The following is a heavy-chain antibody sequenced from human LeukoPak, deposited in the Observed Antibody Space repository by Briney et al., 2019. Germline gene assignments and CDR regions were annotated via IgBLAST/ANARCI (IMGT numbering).Heavy chain of an antibody. D-gene: IGHD6-13*01. Sequence: GGSLRLSCATSGFTFSNYWMTWVRQAPGKGPDWVANINQDGSNKYYGDSVKGRFTISRDNAKNSVHLQMNSLRVEDTGVYYCARSYAAAGSYWGQGTPVTVSS. CDR3: ARSYAAAGSY. CDR1: GFTFSNYW. J-gene: IGHJ4*02. V-gene: IGHV3-7*01. CDR2: INQDGSNK.